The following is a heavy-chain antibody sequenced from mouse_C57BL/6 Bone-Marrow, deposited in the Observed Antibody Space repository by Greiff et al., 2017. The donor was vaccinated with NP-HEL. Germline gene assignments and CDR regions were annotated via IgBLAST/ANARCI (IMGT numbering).Heavy chain of an antibody. CDR1: GFTFTDYY. CDR2: IRNKANGYTT. CDR3: ARSIYYDYADDPFYAMDY. V-gene: IGHV7-3*01. J-gene: IGHJ4*01. D-gene: IGHD2-4*01. Sequence: EVQGVESGGGLVQPGGSLSLSCAASGFTFTDYYMNWVRQPPGKALEWLGFIRNKANGYTTEYSASVKGRFTISRDTSQSILYLQMNALRAEDSATYFCARSIYYDYADDPFYAMDYWGQGTSVTVSS.